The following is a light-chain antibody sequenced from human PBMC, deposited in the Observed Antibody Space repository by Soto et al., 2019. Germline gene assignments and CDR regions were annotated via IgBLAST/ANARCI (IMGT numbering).Light chain of an antibody. J-gene: IGKJ1*01. Sequence: IVLTQSPGTLSLSPGERATLSCRASQTGSNSYLAWYQHKSGQAPRLLIYGVYTRASGIPDRFSGSGSGTEFTLTITRLEPGDSAVYFCQHYGYSQWTFGQGTKVDI. CDR1: QTGSNSY. CDR3: QHYGYSQWT. V-gene: IGKV3-20*01. CDR2: GVY.